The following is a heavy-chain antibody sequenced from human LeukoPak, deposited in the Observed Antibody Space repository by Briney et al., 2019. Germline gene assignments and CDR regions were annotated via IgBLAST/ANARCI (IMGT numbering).Heavy chain of an antibody. V-gene: IGHV4-4*07. J-gene: IGHJ5*02. CDR2: IYTSGST. Sequence: PSETLSLTCTVSGGSISSDYWSWIRQPAGKGLEWIGRIYTSGSTNYNPSLKSRVTMSVDTSKNQFSLKLSSVTAADTAVYYCARVRLYLGTEWFDPWGQGTLVTVSS. CDR3: ARVRLYLGTEWFDP. CDR1: GGSISSDY. D-gene: IGHD5-18*01.